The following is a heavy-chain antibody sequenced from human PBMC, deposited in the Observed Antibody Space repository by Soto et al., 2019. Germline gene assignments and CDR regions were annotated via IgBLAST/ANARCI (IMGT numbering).Heavy chain of an antibody. D-gene: IGHD6-19*01. CDR2: IFYSGST. V-gene: IGHV4-59*11. CDR1: GGSISGHY. J-gene: IGHJ4*02. CDR3: ARVGSSGWSPDY. Sequence: ETLSLTCTVSGGSISGHYWIWIQQSPGKGLEWIGYIFYSGSTNYNPPLKSRVTLSADTSKNQFSLRLSSVTAADTAVYYCARVGSSGWSPDYWGQGTLVTVSS.